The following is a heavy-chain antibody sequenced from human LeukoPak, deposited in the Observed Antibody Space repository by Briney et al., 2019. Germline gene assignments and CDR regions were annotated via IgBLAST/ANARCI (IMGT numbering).Heavy chain of an antibody. CDR1: GYTFTTYG. J-gene: IGHJ4*02. D-gene: IGHD1-26*01. V-gene: IGHV3-23*01. CDR2: LDNNGDNT. Sequence: GGSLRLSCVGSGYTFTTYGMSWVRQAPGKGLEWVSGLDNNGDNTYYADSVKGRFTISRDNSKNTLYLQMNSLRVEDTAVYYYAKIAETSGTYGQGFDYWGQGTLVTVSS. CDR3: AKIAETSGTYGQGFDY.